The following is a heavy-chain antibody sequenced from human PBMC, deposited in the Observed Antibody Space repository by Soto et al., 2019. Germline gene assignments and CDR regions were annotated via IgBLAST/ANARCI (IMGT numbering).Heavy chain of an antibody. D-gene: IGHD3-10*01. J-gene: IGHJ4*02. V-gene: IGHV3-33*01. CDR2: FWVDGRTT. CDR3: ARDLSFGSLDFDY. Sequence: PGGSLRLSCVGSGFTFKNYGMHWVRQAPGKGLEWVADFWVDGRTTYYADSVKGRFSISRDNVRNTLYLQMDSLRADDTAVYYCARDLSFGSLDFDYWGRGTLVTVSS. CDR1: GFTFKNYG.